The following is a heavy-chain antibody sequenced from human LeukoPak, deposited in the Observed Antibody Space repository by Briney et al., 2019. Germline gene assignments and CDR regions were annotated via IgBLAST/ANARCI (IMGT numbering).Heavy chain of an antibody. CDR3: AKALHDSSSWYFGTPDAFDI. D-gene: IGHD6-13*01. J-gene: IGHJ3*02. CDR1: GFTFSSYA. Sequence: GGSLRLSCAASGFTFSSYAMSWVRQAPGKGLEWVSGISGSGGNTYYADSVKGRFTISRDNFKNTLYLQMNSLRAEDTAVYYCAKALHDSSSWYFGTPDAFDIWGQGTMVTVSS. CDR2: ISGSGGNT. V-gene: IGHV3-23*01.